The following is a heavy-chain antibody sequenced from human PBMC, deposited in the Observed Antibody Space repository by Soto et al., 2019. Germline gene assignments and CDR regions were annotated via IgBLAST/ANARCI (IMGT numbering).Heavy chain of an antibody. CDR2: ISYDGSNK. CDR3: EKDLVGATAD. Sequence: QVQLVESGGGVVQPGRSLRLSCAASGFTFSSYGMHWVRQAPGKGLEWVAVISYDGSNKYYADSVKGRFTISRDNSKNTLYLQMNSLRAEDTAVYYCEKDLVGATADWGQGTLVTVSS. J-gene: IGHJ4*02. V-gene: IGHV3-30*18. D-gene: IGHD1-26*01. CDR1: GFTFSSYG.